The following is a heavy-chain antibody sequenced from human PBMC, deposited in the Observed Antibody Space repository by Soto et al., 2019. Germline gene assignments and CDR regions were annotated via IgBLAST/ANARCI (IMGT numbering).Heavy chain of an antibody. J-gene: IGHJ3*02. CDR1: GGSISRGGYY. V-gene: IGHV4-31*03. CDR2: IYYSGST. Sequence: PSETLSLTCTVSGGSISRGGYYWSWIRQHPGKGLEWIGYIYYSGSTYYNPSLKSRVTISVDTSKNQFSLKLSSVTAADTAVYYCARDMGDSGNDAFDIWGQGTMVTVSS. CDR3: ARDMGDSGNDAFDI. D-gene: IGHD5-12*01.